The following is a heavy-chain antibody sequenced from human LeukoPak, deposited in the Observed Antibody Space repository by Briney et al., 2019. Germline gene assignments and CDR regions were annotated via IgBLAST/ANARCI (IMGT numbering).Heavy chain of an antibody. J-gene: IGHJ4*02. CDR3: ARDGNPSRVTYFDY. V-gene: IGHV3-21*01. CDR2: ISSSSSYI. D-gene: IGHD2-21*02. Sequence: PGGSLRLSCAASGFTFSSYSMNWVRQAPGKGLEWVSSISSSSSYIYYADSVKGRFTISRDNAKNSLYLQMNSLRAEDTAVYYCARDGNPSRVTYFDYWGQGTLVTVSS. CDR1: GFTFSSYS.